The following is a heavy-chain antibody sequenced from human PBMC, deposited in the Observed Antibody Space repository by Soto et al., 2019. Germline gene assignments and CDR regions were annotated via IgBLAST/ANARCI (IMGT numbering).Heavy chain of an antibody. CDR2: IKQDGSEK. J-gene: IGHJ6*02. CDR3: AREIVLYV. V-gene: IGHV3-7*03. D-gene: IGHD3-22*01. CDR1: GLTFSSYW. Sequence: GGSLRLSCAASGLTFSSYWMSWVRQAPGKGLEWVANIKQDGSEKYYVDSVKGRFTISRDNAKNSLYLQMNSLRAEDTAVYYCAREIVLYVWGQGTTVTVSS.